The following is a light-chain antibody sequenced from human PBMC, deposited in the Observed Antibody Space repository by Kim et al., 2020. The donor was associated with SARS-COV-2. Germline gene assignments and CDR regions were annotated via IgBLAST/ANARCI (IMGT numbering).Light chain of an antibody. J-gene: IGLJ2*01. CDR2: QDS. CDR3: QAWDSSTAV. Sequence: VAPGQTASITCSGDRVGDKYACWYQQKPGQSPVLVIYQDSKRASGIPARFSGSNSGNTATLTISGTQAMDEADYYCQAWDSSTAVFGGGTQLTVL. CDR1: RVGDKY. V-gene: IGLV3-1*01.